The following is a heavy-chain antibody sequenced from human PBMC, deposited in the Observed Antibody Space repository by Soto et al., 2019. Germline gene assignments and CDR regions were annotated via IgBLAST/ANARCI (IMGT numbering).Heavy chain of an antibody. D-gene: IGHD3-10*01. Sequence: SETLSLTCTVSGGSISSGGYYWSWIRQHPGKGLEWIGYIYYSGSTYYNPSLKSRVTISVDTSKNQFSLKLSSVTAADTAVYYCARDPWTMVRGVIGYYGMDVWGQGTTVTVSS. J-gene: IGHJ6*02. CDR3: ARDPWTMVRGVIGYYGMDV. V-gene: IGHV4-31*03. CDR1: GGSISSGGYY. CDR2: IYYSGST.